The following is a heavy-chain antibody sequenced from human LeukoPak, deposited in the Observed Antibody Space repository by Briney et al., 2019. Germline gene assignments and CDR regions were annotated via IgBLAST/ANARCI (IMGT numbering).Heavy chain of an antibody. Sequence: PGGSLRLSCAASGFTFDDYAMHWVRQAPGKGLEWVSGVSWNSDNIGYADSVKGRFTISIDNDKNSLYLQMNNLRPEDMAIYYCAKDRYSSTWYYIDYWGQGALVTVSS. J-gene: IGHJ4*02. V-gene: IGHV3-9*03. CDR2: VSWNSDNI. CDR1: GFTFDDYA. CDR3: AKDRYSSTWYYIDY. D-gene: IGHD6-13*01.